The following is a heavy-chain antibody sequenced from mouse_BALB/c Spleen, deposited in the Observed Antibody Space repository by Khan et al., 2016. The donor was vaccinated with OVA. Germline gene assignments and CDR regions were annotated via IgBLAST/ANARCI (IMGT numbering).Heavy chain of an antibody. V-gene: IGHV14-3*02. D-gene: IGHD1-2*01. CDR2: IDPANGNT. J-gene: IGHJ3*01. CDR1: GFNIKDTY. Sequence: VQLKQSGAELVKPGASVKLSCTASGFNIKDTYMHWVKQRPEQGLEWIGRIDPANGNTKYDPKFQGKATITADTSSNTAYLQLSSLTSEDTAVYYCASLRLRAYWGQGTLVTVSA. CDR3: ASLRLRAY.